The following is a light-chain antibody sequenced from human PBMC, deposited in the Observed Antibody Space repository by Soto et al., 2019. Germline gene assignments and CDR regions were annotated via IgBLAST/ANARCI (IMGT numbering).Light chain of an antibody. CDR2: AAS. V-gene: IGKV1-6*01. CDR1: QGIRSD. CDR3: LQYYTYPYT. J-gene: IGKJ2*01. Sequence: AIQMTQSPSSLSASVGDRVTITCRASQGIRSDVAWYQQRPGKAPELLIYAASNLQSGVSSRFSCSESGTVFTLTISSLQPEDFATYYCLQYYTYPYTFGQGTKLEI.